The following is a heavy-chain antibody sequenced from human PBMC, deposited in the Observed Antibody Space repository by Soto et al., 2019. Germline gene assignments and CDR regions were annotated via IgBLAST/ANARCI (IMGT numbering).Heavy chain of an antibody. V-gene: IGHV4-34*01. Sequence: TLSLTCAVYGGSFSGYYWSWIRQPPGKGLEWIGEINHSGSTNYNPSLKSRVTISVDTSKNQFSLKLSSVTAADTAVYYCARGRLDDIVLMVYAAEWYYYYGMDVWGQGTTVTVSS. CDR1: GGSFSGYY. CDR2: INHSGST. CDR3: ARGRLDDIVLMVYAAEWYYYYGMDV. J-gene: IGHJ6*02. D-gene: IGHD2-8*01.